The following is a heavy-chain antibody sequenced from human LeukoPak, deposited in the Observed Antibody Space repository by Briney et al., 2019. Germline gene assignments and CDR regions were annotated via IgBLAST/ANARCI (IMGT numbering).Heavy chain of an antibody. J-gene: IGHJ4*02. D-gene: IGHD4-17*01. V-gene: IGHV1-18*01. CDR2: ISAYNGNT. CDR1: GYTFTSYA. CDR3: ARMGDYDPYYYFDY. Sequence: GASVKVSCKASGYTFTSYAMNWVRQAPGQGLEWMGWISAYNGNTNCAQKLQGRVTMTTDTSTSTAYMELRSLRSDDTAVYYCARMGDYDPYYYFDYWGQGTLVTVSS.